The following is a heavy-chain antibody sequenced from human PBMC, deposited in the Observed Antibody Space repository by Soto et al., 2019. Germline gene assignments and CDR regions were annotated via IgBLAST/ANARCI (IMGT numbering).Heavy chain of an antibody. V-gene: IGHV3-53*01. CDR1: GFSVSSNY. CDR2: IYINGST. Sequence: PGGSLRLSCAASGFSVSSNYMSWVRQAPGEGLEWVAIIYINGSTDYADSVRGRFSVSRDIYKNTLFLQMNNLRAEDTAVYFCSGDPSGYDEGDWYHGVDVWGQGTTVTGSS. CDR3: SGDPSGYDEGDWYHGVDV. J-gene: IGHJ6*02. D-gene: IGHD5-12*01.